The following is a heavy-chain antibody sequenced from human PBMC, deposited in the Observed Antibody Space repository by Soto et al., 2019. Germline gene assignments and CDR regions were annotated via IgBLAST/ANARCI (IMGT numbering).Heavy chain of an antibody. CDR2: INPSGGST. CDR3: ARDFGGRFDP. D-gene: IGHD3-10*01. Sequence: GASVKVSSKASGYAFTRYYMHWVRQAPGQGLEWMGIINPSGGSTSYAQKFQGRVTMTRDTSTSTVYMELSSLRSEDTAVYYCARDFGGRFDPWGQGTLVTVSS. J-gene: IGHJ5*02. V-gene: IGHV1-46*01. CDR1: GYAFTRYY.